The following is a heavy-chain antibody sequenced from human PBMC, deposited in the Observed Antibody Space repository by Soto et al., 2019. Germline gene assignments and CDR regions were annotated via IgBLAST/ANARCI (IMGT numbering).Heavy chain of an antibody. CDR2: ISGYNGNT. J-gene: IGHJ4*01. Sequence: QVQLVQSGAAVKKPGASVKVSCKASGYTFTTYDISWVRQAPGQGLEWMGWISGYNGNTNYAQKFQGRVTMTTDTSTNTAYMELRSLRSDDTAVYFCARAPNYYGSGFGYWGHGTLVTVSS. D-gene: IGHD3-10*01. CDR3: ARAPNYYGSGFGY. CDR1: GYTFTTYD. V-gene: IGHV1-18*01.